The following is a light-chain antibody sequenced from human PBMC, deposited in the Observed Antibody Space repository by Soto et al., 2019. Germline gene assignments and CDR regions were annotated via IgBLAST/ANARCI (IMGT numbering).Light chain of an antibody. J-gene: IGLJ1*01. Sequence: QSALTQPRSVSGSPGQSVTISCTGTSTDVGGYNYVSWYQQHPGKVPKLMLYDVSKRPSGVPDRFSGSTSGNTASLTISGRQADDEADYYCCSYAGRDTLYVFGSGTKLTVL. CDR1: STDVGGYNY. CDR2: DVS. V-gene: IGLV2-11*01. CDR3: CSYAGRDTLYV.